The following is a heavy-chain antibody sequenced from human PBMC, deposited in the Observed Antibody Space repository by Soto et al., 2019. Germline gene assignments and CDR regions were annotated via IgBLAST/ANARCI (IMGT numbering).Heavy chain of an antibody. CDR3: ASVPSYGRVGNWFES. CDR2: ISSSTSYV. V-gene: IGHV3-21*06. J-gene: IGHJ5*01. CDR1: GFTFSRYG. Sequence: EVQLVESGGGLVKPGGSLRLSCAASGFTFSRYGMNWLRQAPGKGLEWVASISSSTSYVYYADSVKGRFSTSRDNAKNILNLKMYALITETTAVYYCASVPSYGRVGNWFESWGQGTLVTVSS. D-gene: IGHD3-10*01.